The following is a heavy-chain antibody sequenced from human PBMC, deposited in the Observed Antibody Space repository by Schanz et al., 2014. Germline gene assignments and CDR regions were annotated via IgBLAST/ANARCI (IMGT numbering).Heavy chain of an antibody. CDR3: ARGTMPGTFDI. V-gene: IGHV1-69*02. J-gene: IGHJ3*02. CDR2: IIPVLNIA. D-gene: IGHD2-2*01. CDR1: RSTFSSYT. Sequence: QVQLVQSGAEVKKPGSSVKVSCKASRSTFSSYTISWVRQAPGQGLEWMGRIIPVLNIATYAQRFQGRVSITADKSTSTAYMELSSLRYEDTALYYCARGTMPGTFDIWGQGTMVTVSS.